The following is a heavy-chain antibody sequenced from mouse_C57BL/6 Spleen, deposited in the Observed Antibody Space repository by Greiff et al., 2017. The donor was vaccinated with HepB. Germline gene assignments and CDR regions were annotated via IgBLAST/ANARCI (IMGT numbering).Heavy chain of an antibody. J-gene: IGHJ1*03. CDR2: IYPGSGNT. CDR3: ARRTTVDWYFDV. D-gene: IGHD1-1*01. Sequence: VQLQQSGAELVRPGASVKLSCKASGYTFTDYYINWVKQRPGQGLEWIARIYPGSGNTYYNEKFKGKAKLTAEKSSSTAYMQLSSLTSEDSAVYFCARRTTVDWYFDVWGTGTTVTVSS. V-gene: IGHV1-76*01. CDR1: GYTFTDYY.